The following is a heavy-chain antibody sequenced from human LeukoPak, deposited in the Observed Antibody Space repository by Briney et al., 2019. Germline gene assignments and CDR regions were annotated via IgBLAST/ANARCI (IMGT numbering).Heavy chain of an antibody. V-gene: IGHV4-34*01. D-gene: IGHD5-18*01. J-gene: IGHJ4*02. CDR3: ARGVGRGYSYGYVSSYYFDY. Sequence: SETLSLTCAVYGGSFSGYYWSWIRQPPGKGLEWIGEINHSGSTNYNPSLKSRVTISVDTSKNQFSLKLSSVTAADTAVYYCARGVGRGYSYGYVSSYYFDYWGQGTLVTVSS. CDR1: GGSFSGYY. CDR2: INHSGST.